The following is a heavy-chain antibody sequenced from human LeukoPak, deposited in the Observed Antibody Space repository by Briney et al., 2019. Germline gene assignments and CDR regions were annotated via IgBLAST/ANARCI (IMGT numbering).Heavy chain of an antibody. D-gene: IGHD2-2*01. CDR1: GFTFSSSV. CDR2: ITGSGGST. J-gene: IGHJ6*02. Sequence: PGGSLRLSCAASGFTFSSSVMSWVSQDPGKGLEWVSSITGSGGSTYYADSVKGRFSISRDNSRNTLYLQMNSLRVEDTAVYYCGRGGYDMYDWGQGTTVSVSS. V-gene: IGHV3-23*01. CDR3: GRGGYDMYD.